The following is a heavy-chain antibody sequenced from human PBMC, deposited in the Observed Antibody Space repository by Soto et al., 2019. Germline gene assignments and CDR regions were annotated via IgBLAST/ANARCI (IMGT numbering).Heavy chain of an antibody. CDR1: GFTFNSYW. D-gene: IGHD2-15*01. CDR2: INSDGSST. J-gene: IGHJ4*02. Sequence: GGSLRLSCAASGFTFNSYWMHWVRQGPGKGLVWVSRINSDGSSTTCADSVKGRFTISRDNAKNTVYLQTNSLRDEDTAVYYCAREGDPYFSDTSCKRPLVNWGQGTPVTVSS. CDR3: AREGDPYFSDTSCKRPLVN. V-gene: IGHV3-74*01.